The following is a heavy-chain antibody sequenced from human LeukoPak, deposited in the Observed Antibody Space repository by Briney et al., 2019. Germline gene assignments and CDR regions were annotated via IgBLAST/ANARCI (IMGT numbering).Heavy chain of an antibody. V-gene: IGHV1-2*02. CDR3: ARDYCSTISCYTESWFDP. CDR2: INPSSGGT. D-gene: IGHD2-2*02. J-gene: IGHJ5*02. CDR1: GYTFTGYY. Sequence: ASVKVSCKASGYTFTGYYIHWVRQAPGQGLEWMGWINPSSGGTNYAQKFQGRVTMTRDTSLSTAYMELSWLRSDDTAVYYRARDYCSTISCYTESWFDPWGQGTLVTVSS.